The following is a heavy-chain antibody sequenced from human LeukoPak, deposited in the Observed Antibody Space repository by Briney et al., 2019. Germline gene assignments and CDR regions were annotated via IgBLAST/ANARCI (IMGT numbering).Heavy chain of an antibody. D-gene: IGHD3-10*01. CDR2: ISSMGSTI. CDR3: ARVLLAYYYGSGSYYNPFHY. Sequence: PGGSLRLSCAASGFTFSSNEMNWVRQAPGKGLEWFSYISSMGSTIYYADSVKGRFTISRDNAKNSLYLQMNSLRAEDTAVYYCARVLLAYYYGSGSYYNPFHYWGQGTLVTVSS. CDR1: GFTFSSNE. J-gene: IGHJ4*02. V-gene: IGHV3-48*03.